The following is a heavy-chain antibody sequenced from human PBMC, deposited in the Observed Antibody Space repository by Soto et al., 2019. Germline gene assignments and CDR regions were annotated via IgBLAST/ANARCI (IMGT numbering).Heavy chain of an antibody. CDR1: GGSISSSSYY. CDR2: IYYSGST. J-gene: IGHJ5*02. V-gene: IGHV4-39*01. Sequence: QLQLQESGPGLVKPSETLSLTCIVSGGSISSSSYYWGWIRQPPGKGLEWIGSIYYSGSTYYNPSLTSRVTISVDTSKNQFSLKLSSVTAADTAVYYCARYSYGSGNLWGQGTLVTVSS. CDR3: ARYSYGSGNL. D-gene: IGHD3-10*01.